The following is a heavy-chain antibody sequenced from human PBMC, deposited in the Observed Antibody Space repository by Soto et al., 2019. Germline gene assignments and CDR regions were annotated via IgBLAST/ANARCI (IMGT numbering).Heavy chain of an antibody. CDR3: ARDGGFGYSSGNNWFDP. V-gene: IGHV1-18*01. CDR1: GYTFTSYG. Sequence: GASVKVSCKASGYTFTSYGISWVRQAPGQGLEWMGWISAYNGNTNYAQKLQGRVTMTTDTSTSTAYMELRSLRSDDTAVYYCARDGGFGYSSGNNWFDPWGQGTLVTVS. CDR2: ISAYNGNT. J-gene: IGHJ5*02. D-gene: IGHD5-18*01.